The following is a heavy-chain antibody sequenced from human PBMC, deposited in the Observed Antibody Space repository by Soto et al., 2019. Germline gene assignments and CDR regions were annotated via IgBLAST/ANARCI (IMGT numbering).Heavy chain of an antibody. CDR2: IDWDDDK. V-gene: IGHV2-70*01. Sequence: VSGPTLVNPTQTLTLTCTFSGFSLSTSGMCVSWIRQPPGKALEWLALIDWDDDKYYSTSLKTRLTISKDTSKNQVVLTMTNMDPVDTATYYCARISWLEGSSPPAYYYYGMDVWGQGTTVTVSS. D-gene: IGHD6-6*01. CDR1: GFSLSTSGMC. CDR3: ARISWLEGSSPPAYYYYGMDV. J-gene: IGHJ6*02.